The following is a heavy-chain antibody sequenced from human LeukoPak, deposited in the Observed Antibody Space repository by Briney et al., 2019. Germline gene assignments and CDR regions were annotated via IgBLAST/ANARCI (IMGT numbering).Heavy chain of an antibody. D-gene: IGHD3-10*01. V-gene: IGHV3-7*01. J-gene: IGHJ3*02. CDR3: ARVRGGSESPGFEAFDI. Sequence: QPGGSLRLSCAASGFTFSNYWMNWVRQAPGKGLEWVAYIKQDGGEKSYVDSVKGRFTISRDNAKNSLHLQMNSLRAEDVALYYCARVRGGSESPGFEAFDIWGQGTMVTVSS. CDR2: IKQDGGEK. CDR1: GFTFSNYW.